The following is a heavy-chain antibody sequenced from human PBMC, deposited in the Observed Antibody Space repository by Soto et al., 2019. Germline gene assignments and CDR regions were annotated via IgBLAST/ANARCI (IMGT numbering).Heavy chain of an antibody. D-gene: IGHD3-16*01. J-gene: IGHJ3*02. Sequence: QLQLQESGPGLVKPSETLSLTCTVSGGSISSSSYYWGWIRQPPGKGLEWIGSIYYSGSTYYNPSLKSRVTISVDTSKNQFSLKLSSVTAADTAVYYCARQPETLHDAFDIWGQGTMVTVSS. V-gene: IGHV4-39*01. CDR1: GGSISSSSYY. CDR2: IYYSGST. CDR3: ARQPETLHDAFDI.